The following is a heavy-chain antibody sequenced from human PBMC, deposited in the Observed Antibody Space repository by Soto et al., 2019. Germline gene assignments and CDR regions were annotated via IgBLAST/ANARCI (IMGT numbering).Heavy chain of an antibody. D-gene: IGHD5-18*01. CDR3: ARDPLALYSAAFR. V-gene: IGHV1-3*01. CDR1: GYTFTSYS. CDR2: INGANGDT. Sequence: QVQIVQSGAAVRKPGASVMLSCKTSGYTFTSYSIHWVRQAPGQRLEWMGWINGANGDTKYSQRFDDTDTISRNTSASPVYLGLGSLKFDDTAIYYCARDPLALYSAAFRWGQGTQVTVSS. J-gene: IGHJ4*02.